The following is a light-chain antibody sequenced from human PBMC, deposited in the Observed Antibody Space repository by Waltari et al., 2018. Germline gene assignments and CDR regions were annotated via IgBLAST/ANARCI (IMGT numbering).Light chain of an antibody. J-gene: IGLJ2*01. CDR2: DVT. Sequence: QSALTQPASVSGSPGQSITISCTGTNRDVGGYNQVSWYQYLPGKAPKLLIYDVTKSPSGVSDRVSGSRSGATASLTISGLQAEDEADYYCTSFTYRTTLVFGGGTKLAVL. CDR1: NRDVGGYNQ. CDR3: TSFTYRTTLV. V-gene: IGLV2-14*03.